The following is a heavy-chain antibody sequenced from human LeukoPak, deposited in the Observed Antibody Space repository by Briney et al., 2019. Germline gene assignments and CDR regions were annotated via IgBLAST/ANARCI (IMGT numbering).Heavy chain of an antibody. Sequence: PSETLSLTCTVSGGSISSSSYYWGWIRQPPGKGLEWIGSIYYSGSTYYNPSLKSRVTISVDTSKNQFSLKLSSVTAADTAVYYCARVSPPLPWFGELTPNYYYYYGMDVWGQGTTVTVSS. CDR2: IYYSGST. CDR3: ARVSPPLPWFGELTPNYYYYYGMDV. CDR1: GGSISSSSYY. D-gene: IGHD3-10*01. V-gene: IGHV4-39*07. J-gene: IGHJ6*02.